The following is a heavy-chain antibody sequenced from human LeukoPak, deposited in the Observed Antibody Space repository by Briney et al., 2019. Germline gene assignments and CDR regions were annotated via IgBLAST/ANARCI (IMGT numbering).Heavy chain of an antibody. Sequence: GGSLRLSCAASGFTFSSYGMHWVRQAPGKGLEWVAFIRYDGSNKYYADSVRGRFTISRDNSKNTLYLQMNSLRAEDTAVYYCAKDSMWLLDKDGIDYWGQGTLVTVSS. D-gene: IGHD5-12*01. CDR1: GFTFSSYG. CDR2: IRYDGSNK. V-gene: IGHV3-30*02. J-gene: IGHJ4*02. CDR3: AKDSMWLLDKDGIDY.